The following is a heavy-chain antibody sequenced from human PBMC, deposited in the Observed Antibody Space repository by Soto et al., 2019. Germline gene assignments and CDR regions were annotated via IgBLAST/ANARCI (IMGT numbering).Heavy chain of an antibody. V-gene: IGHV3-23*01. J-gene: IGHJ4*02. CDR2: VSGNGGST. CDR1: GFTFSSYA. Sequence: GGSLRLSCAASGFTFSSYAMNWVRQAPGKGLEWVSGVSGNGGSTYYTDSVKGRFTISRDNSKNTLYLQMNTLRAEDTAVYYCAKGGPPNFFDYWGQGTLVTVSS. D-gene: IGHD1-26*01. CDR3: AKGGPPNFFDY.